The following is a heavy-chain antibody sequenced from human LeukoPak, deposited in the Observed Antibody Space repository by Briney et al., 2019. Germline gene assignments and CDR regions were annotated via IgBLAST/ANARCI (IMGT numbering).Heavy chain of an antibody. D-gene: IGHD6-13*01. CDR2: IYYSGST. V-gene: IGHV4-59*08. J-gene: IGHJ4*02. CDR3: ARHSPYSSSWYYFDY. Sequence: ASETLSLTCTVSGGSISSYYWSWIRQPPGKGLEWIGYIYYSGSTNYNPSLKSRVTISVDTSKNQFSLKLSSVTAADTAVYYCARHSPYSSSWYYFDYWGQGTLVTVSS. CDR1: GGSISSYY.